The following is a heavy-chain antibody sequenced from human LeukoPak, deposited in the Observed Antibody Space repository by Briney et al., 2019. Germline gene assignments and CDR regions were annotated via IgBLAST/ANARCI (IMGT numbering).Heavy chain of an antibody. CDR2: INSGSTYK. V-gene: IGHV3-21*01. CDR1: GFTFNTYS. CDR3: ARGPYPDY. J-gene: IGHJ4*02. Sequence: GGSLRLSCAASGFTFNTYSMNWVRQAPGKGLEWVSSINSGSTYKYYADSVKGRFTVSRDNAKNSLYLQMNSLRAEDTAVYYCARGPYPDYWGQGTLVAVSS.